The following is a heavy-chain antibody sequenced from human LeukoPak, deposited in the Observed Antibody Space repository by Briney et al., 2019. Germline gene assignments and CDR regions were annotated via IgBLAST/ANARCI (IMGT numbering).Heavy chain of an antibody. D-gene: IGHD3-10*01. CDR2: IYYNGSN. CDR3: ARLSPLDYYGSGTSPAGNNWFDP. CDR1: VGSISIYY. Sequence: PSETLSLTCTVSVGSISIYYWSWVRQPPGKGREWIGYIYYNGSNNYIPSLRGRVTISVDTSKSHFSLTMSYMPAAYTAVYYCARLSPLDYYGSGTSPAGNNWFDPWGQGTLVTVSS. J-gene: IGHJ5*02. V-gene: IGHV4-59*08.